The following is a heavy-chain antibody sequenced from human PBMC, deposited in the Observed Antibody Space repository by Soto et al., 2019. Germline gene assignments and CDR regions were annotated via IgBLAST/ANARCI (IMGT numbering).Heavy chain of an antibody. J-gene: IGHJ6*02. CDR3: AREKRIVATIRFYYYYGMDV. Sequence: ASVKVSCKASGYTFTNNDINWVRQAPGQGLEWMGWINPNSGGTNYAQRFQGRVTMTRDTSISTAYMELSRLRSDDTAVYYCAREKRIVATIRFYYYYGMDVWGQGTTVTVSS. CDR1: GYTFTNND. V-gene: IGHV1-2*02. CDR2: INPNSGGT. D-gene: IGHD5-12*01.